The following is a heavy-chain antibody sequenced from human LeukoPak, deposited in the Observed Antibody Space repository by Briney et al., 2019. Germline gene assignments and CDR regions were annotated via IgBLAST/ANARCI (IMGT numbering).Heavy chain of an antibody. CDR2: MNPNSGNT. CDR1: GYTFTSYD. CDR3: ASEVVVAADTFDP. D-gene: IGHD2-15*01. Sequence: GASVKVSCKASGYTFTSYDINWVRQATGQGLEWMGWMNPNSGNTGYAQKFQGRVTMTRNTSISTAYMELSSLRSEDTAVYYCASEVVVAADTFDPWGQGTLVTVSS. J-gene: IGHJ5*02. V-gene: IGHV1-8*01.